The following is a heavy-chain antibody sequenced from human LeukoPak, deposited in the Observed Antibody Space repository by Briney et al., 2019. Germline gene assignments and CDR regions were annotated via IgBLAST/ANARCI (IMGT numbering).Heavy chain of an antibody. D-gene: IGHD3-22*01. V-gene: IGHV3-66*01. J-gene: IGHJ3*02. CDR2: IYSGGST. CDR3: ARDPEDSSADAFDI. Sequence: GGSLRLSSAASGFTVSGNYMSWVRQAPGKGLEWVSVIYSGGSTYYADSVKGRFTISRDNSKNTLYLQMNSLRAEDTAVYYCARDPEDSSADAFDIWGQGTMVTVSS. CDR1: GFTVSGNY.